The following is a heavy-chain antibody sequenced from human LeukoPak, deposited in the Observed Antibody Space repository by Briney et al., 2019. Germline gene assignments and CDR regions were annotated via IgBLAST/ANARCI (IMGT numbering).Heavy chain of an antibody. J-gene: IGHJ4*02. Sequence: PGGSLRLSCAASGFSFSDYWMSWVRQAPGKGLEWVANIKKDGSEKHYVDSVKGRFTISRDNAKNSVYLQMSSLRAEDTAVYYCARGHNYIRFLEWLLSDQFDYWGQGTLVTVSS. CDR3: ARGHNYIRFLEWLLSDQFDY. D-gene: IGHD3-3*01. CDR2: IKKDGSEK. CDR1: GFSFSDYW. V-gene: IGHV3-7*01.